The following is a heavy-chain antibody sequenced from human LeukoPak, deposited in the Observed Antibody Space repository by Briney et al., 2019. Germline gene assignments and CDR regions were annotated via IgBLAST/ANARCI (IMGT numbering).Heavy chain of an antibody. V-gene: IGHV3-7*03. CDR3: AKDAQPRSRWFDP. CDR1: GFTFNSYW. D-gene: IGHD3-16*01. CDR2: IKQDGSEK. J-gene: IGHJ5*02. Sequence: GGSLRLSCAASGFTFNSYWMNWAHQAPGKGLEWVANIKQDGSEKYYVDSVKGRFTISRDNAKNSLYLQMNTLRAEDTAMYYCAKDAQPRSRWFDPWGQGTLVTVSS.